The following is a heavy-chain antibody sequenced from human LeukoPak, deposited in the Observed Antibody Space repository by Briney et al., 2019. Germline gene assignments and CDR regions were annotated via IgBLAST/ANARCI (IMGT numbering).Heavy chain of an antibody. CDR1: GYTFTGYY. CDR2: INPNSGGT. CDR3: ARDRSGAVAASSFDY. V-gene: IGHV1-2*02. D-gene: IGHD6-19*01. Sequence: ASVKVSCKASGYTFTGYYMHWVRQAPGQGLEWMGWINPNSGGTNYAQKFQGRVTMTRDTSISTAYMELSRLSSDDTAVYYCARDRSGAVAASSFDYWGQGTLVTVSS. J-gene: IGHJ4*02.